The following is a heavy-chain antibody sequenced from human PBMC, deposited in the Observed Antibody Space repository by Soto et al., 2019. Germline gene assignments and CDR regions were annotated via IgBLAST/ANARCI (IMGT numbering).Heavy chain of an antibody. V-gene: IGHV4-39*01. Sequence: SETLSLTCTVSGGSISSSTYYWGWVRQPPGKGLEWIGNIYYRGSTYYNPSLKSRVTISVDTSKNQFSLTVPSVTAAATAVYYCARLSGSNVDATSYTYFGYWGQGTLVTVSP. CDR2: IYYRGST. CDR3: ARLSGSNVDATSYTYFGY. D-gene: IGHD2-2*02. J-gene: IGHJ4*02. CDR1: GGSISSSTYY.